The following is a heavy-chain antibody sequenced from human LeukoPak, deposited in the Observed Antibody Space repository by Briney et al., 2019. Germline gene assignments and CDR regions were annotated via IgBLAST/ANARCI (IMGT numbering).Heavy chain of an antibody. D-gene: IGHD2-2*01. CDR3: DRGGQGLQPSTYIY. CDR1: GFTFSDYY. J-gene: IGHJ4*02. Sequence: GGSLRLSCAASGFTFSDYYMDWVRQAPGKGLEWVGRIRNKANSYTTDYAASVKGKFTISRDDSENSLYLQMNSLTTEDTAVYYRDRGGQGLQPSTYIYWGQGTLVTVSS. V-gene: IGHV3-72*01. CDR2: IRNKANSYTT.